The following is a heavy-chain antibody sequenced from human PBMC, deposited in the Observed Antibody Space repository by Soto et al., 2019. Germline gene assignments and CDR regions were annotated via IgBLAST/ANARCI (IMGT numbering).Heavy chain of an antibody. J-gene: IGHJ5*02. Sequence: PSETLSLTCTVSGGSISSGGYYWSWIRQHPGKGLEWIGYIYYSGSTYYNPSLKSRVTISVDTSKNQFSLKLSSVTAADTAVYYCGVVVITKGWFDPWGQGTLVTVSS. CDR3: GVVVITKGWFDP. CDR1: GGSISSGGYY. V-gene: IGHV4-31*03. CDR2: IYYSGST. D-gene: IGHD3-22*01.